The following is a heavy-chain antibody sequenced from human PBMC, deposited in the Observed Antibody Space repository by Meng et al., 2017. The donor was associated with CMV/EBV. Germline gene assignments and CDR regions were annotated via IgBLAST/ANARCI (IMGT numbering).Heavy chain of an antibody. Sequence: KASGYNFTSYDINWVRQATGQGLEWMGWMNPNSGNTGYAQKFQGRVTITRNTYISTAYMELSSLRAEDTAVYDCARGDYDCWSGYTDWGQGTLVTVSS. D-gene: IGHD3-3*01. CDR2: MNPNSGNT. J-gene: IGHJ4*02. CDR1: GYNFTSYD. CDR3: ARGDYDCWSGYTD. V-gene: IGHV1-8*03.